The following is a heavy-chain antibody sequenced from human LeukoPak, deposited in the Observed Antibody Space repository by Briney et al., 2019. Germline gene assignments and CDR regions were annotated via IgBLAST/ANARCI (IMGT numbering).Heavy chain of an antibody. CDR3: ARASIAVAAHFDY. D-gene: IGHD6-19*01. CDR1: GGSISSGSYY. CDR2: IYTSGST. V-gene: IGHV4-61*02. Sequence: SETLSLTCTVSGGSISSGSYYWSWIRQPAGKGLEWIGRIYTSGSTNYNPSLKSRVTISVDTSKNQFSLKLSSVTAADTAVYYCARASIAVAAHFDYWGQGTLVTVSS. J-gene: IGHJ4*02.